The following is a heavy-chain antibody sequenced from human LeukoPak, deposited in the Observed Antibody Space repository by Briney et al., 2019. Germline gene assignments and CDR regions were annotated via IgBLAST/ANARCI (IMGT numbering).Heavy chain of an antibody. CDR2: RFPSGSI. CDR3: AREGYGSFGYYLDS. D-gene: IGHD3-22*01. Sequence: SATLFLTCTFSGDSIRRYYWSSFQPPPGPGLERIRGRFPSGSIEYPLESRVTISVDTSKNQVSLKLSSVTAADTAVYYCAREGYGSFGYYLDSWGQGTLVTVSS. CDR1: GDSIRRYY. J-gene: IGHJ4*02. V-gene: IGHV4-4*09.